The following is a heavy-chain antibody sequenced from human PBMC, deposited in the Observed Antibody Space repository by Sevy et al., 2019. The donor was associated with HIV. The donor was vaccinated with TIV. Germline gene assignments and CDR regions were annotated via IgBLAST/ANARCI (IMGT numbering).Heavy chain of an antibody. V-gene: IGHV3-23*01. CDR2: INGNGDST. J-gene: IGHJ3*01. CDR1: VFIFNNYA. Sequence: GGSLRLSCAGSVFIFNNYAMSWVRQVPGKGLEWVSGINGNGDSTNYADSAKGRFTISRDNSKSTLYLQMNSLRAEDKTVYYCAKDYYDSDGYYFYPANPTAFDLWGQGTMVTVSS. D-gene: IGHD3-22*01. CDR3: AKDYYDSDGYYFYPANPTAFDL.